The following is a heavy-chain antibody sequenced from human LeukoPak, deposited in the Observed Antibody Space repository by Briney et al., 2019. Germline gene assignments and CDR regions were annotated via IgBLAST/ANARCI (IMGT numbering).Heavy chain of an antibody. CDR2: IYSGGST. V-gene: IGHV3-53*01. D-gene: IGHD3-3*01. J-gene: IGHJ5*02. CDR3: ASITIFGVVIP. CDR1: GFTVSSNY. Sequence: GGSLRLSCAASGFTVSSNYMSWVRQAPGKGLEWVSVIYSGGSTYYADSVKGRFTISRDNSKNTLYLQMNSLRAEDTAVYYCASITIFGVVIPWGQGTLVTVSS.